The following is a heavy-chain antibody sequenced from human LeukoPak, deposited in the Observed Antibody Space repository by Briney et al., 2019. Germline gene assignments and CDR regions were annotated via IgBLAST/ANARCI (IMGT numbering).Heavy chain of an antibody. D-gene: IGHD2-15*01. CDR1: GGSINNYY. Sequence: PSETLSLTCTVSGGSINNYYWSWVRQPPGKGLEWIGNIYYNGSTNYNPSLKSRVTISIDTSKNQFSLKVGSVTAADTAVYYCARDHIHCSGGSCYSRWFDPWGQGTLVTVSS. V-gene: IGHV4-59*01. CDR2: IYYNGST. CDR3: ARDHIHCSGGSCYSRWFDP. J-gene: IGHJ5*02.